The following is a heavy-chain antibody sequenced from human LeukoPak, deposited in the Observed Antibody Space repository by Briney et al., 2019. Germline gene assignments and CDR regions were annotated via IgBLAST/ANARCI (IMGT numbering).Heavy chain of an antibody. CDR1: GYTFTSNA. CDR3: ARDSGSGSNDY. J-gene: IGHJ4*02. V-gene: IGHV1-3*01. CDR2: ISAGNGNT. D-gene: IGHD1-26*01. Sequence: ASVKVSCKASGYTFTSNAIHWVRQAPGQRLEWMGWISAGNGNTKYSQNFQGRVTSISNTSATTAFMELSSLRSEDAAVYYCARDSGSGSNDYWGQGTLVTVSS.